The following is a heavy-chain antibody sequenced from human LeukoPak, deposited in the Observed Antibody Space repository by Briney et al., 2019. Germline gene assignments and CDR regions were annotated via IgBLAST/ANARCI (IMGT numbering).Heavy chain of an antibody. Sequence: TGGSLRLSCAASGFTFDDYAMHWVRQAPGKGLEWVSGISWNSGSIGYADSVKGRFTISRDNAKNSLYLQMNGLRAEDTALYYCAKSKVRGGGFYYYGMDVWGQGTTVTVSS. V-gene: IGHV3-9*01. CDR3: AKSKVRGGGFYYYGMDV. CDR1: GFTFDDYA. CDR2: ISWNSGSI. D-gene: IGHD3-10*01. J-gene: IGHJ6*02.